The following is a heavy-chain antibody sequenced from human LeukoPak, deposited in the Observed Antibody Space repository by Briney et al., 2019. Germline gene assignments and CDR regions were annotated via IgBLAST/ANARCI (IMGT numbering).Heavy chain of an antibody. CDR2: IIPILGIA. D-gene: IGHD3-16*02. V-gene: IGHV1-69*04. CDR3: ARGLRLRELSSLAGY. Sequence: SVKVSCKASGGTFSSYAISWVRQAPGQVLEWMGRIIPILGIANYAQKFQGRVTMTTDTSTSTAYMELRSLRSDDTAVYYCARGLRLRELSSLAGYWGQGTLVTVSS. CDR1: GGTFSSYA. J-gene: IGHJ4*02.